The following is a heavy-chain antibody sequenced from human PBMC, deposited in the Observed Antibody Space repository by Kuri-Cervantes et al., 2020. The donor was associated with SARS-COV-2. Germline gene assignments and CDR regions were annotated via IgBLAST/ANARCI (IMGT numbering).Heavy chain of an antibody. D-gene: IGHD2-21*01. Sequence: LSLTCAASGFTFSSCAMHWVRQAPGKGLEWVAVISYDGSNKYYADSVKGRFTISKESGENSLYLHMNSLRGDDTAVYYCARVAGEGPIYYYYMDVWGKGTTVTVSS. CDR1: GFTFSSCA. V-gene: IGHV3-30-3*01. CDR3: ARVAGEGPIYYYYMDV. CDR2: ISYDGSNK. J-gene: IGHJ6*03.